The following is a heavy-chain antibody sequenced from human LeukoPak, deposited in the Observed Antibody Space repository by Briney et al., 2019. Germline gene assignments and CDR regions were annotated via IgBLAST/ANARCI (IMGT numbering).Heavy chain of an antibody. J-gene: IGHJ6*03. Sequence: SETLSLTCTVSGGSISSSSYYWGWIRQPPGKGLEWIGSIYYSGSTYYNPSFKSRVTISVDTSKNQFSLKLSSVTAADTAVYYCARVIGSSRGSYYYYMDVWGKGTTVTVSS. D-gene: IGHD6-13*01. CDR3: ARVIGSSRGSYYYYMDV. V-gene: IGHV4-39*07. CDR1: GGSISSSSYY. CDR2: IYYSGST.